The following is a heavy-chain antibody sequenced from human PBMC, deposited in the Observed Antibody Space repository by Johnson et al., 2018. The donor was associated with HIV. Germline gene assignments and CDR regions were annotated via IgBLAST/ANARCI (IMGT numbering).Heavy chain of an antibody. J-gene: IGHJ3*02. Sequence: QVQLVESGGGVVQPGGSLRLSCAASGFTFSSYGMHWVRQAPGKGLEWVAFIRYDGRNKYYADSVKGRFTISRDNSKNTLYLQMNSLRAGDTAVYYCARSSSTAAPGRDAFDIWGQGTMVTVSS. V-gene: IGHV3-30*02. D-gene: IGHD6-13*01. CDR2: IRYDGRNK. CDR1: GFTFSSYG. CDR3: ARSSSTAAPGRDAFDI.